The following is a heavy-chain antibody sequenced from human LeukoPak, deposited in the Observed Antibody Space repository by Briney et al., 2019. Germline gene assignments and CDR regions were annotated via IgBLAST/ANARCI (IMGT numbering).Heavy chain of an antibody. Sequence: GGSLRLSCAASGFTFSSYGMHWVRQAPGKGLEWVAVIWYDGSNKYYTDSVKGRFTISRDNSKNTLYLQMSSLRAEDTAVYYCARDQYSSSWYFDYWGQGALGTVSS. CDR2: IWYDGSNK. J-gene: IGHJ4*02. V-gene: IGHV3-33*01. CDR1: GFTFSSYG. CDR3: ARDQYSSSWYFDY. D-gene: IGHD6-13*01.